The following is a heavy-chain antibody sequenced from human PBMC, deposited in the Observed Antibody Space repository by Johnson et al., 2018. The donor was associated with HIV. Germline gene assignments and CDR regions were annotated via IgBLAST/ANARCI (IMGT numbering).Heavy chain of an antibody. V-gene: IGHV3-48*03. J-gene: IGHJ3*02. Sequence: VQLVESGGGVVRPGGSLRLSCAASGFNFDDYGMSWVRQAPGKGLEWVSYISTSDGTIYSADTVKGRFSISRDNAKNSLYLQMDSLRAEDTGVYYCARSRGCSGGSCPDAFDIWGQGTMVTVYS. CDR1: GFNFDDYG. CDR2: ISTSDGTI. D-gene: IGHD2-15*01. CDR3: ARSRGCSGGSCPDAFDI.